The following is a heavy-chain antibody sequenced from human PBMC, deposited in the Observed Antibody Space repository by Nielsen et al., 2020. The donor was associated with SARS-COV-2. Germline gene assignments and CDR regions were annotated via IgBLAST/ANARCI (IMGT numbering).Heavy chain of an antibody. CDR2: IKQDGSEK. Sequence: WIRQPPGKGLEWVANIKQDGSEKYYVDSVKGRFTISRDNAKNSLYLQMNSLRAEDTAVYYCARGSMVRGVTDYYYCGMDVWGQGTTVTVSS. V-gene: IGHV3-7*01. CDR3: ARGSMVRGVTDYYYCGMDV. J-gene: IGHJ6*02. D-gene: IGHD3-10*01.